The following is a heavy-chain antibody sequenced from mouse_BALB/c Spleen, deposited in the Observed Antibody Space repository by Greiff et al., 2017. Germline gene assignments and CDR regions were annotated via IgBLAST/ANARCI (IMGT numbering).Heavy chain of an antibody. CDR3: ATRDGYYFY. CDR2: IDPANGNT. J-gene: IGHJ2*01. D-gene: IGHD2-3*01. CDR1: GYTFTSYW. V-gene: IGHV14-1*02. Sequence: VQLQQSGAELARPGASVKLSCKASGYTFTSYWMQWVKQRPEQGLEWIGRIDPANGNTKYDPKFQGKATITADTSSNTAYLQLSSLTSEDTAVYYCATRDGYYFYWGQGTTLTVSS.